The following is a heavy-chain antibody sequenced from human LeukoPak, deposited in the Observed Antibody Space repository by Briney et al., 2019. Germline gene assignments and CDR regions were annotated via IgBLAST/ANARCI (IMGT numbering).Heavy chain of an antibody. J-gene: IGHJ4*02. D-gene: IGHD6-13*01. CDR2: ISSSTSYI. CDR1: GFTFSSYS. V-gene: IGHV3-21*01. Sequence: GGSLRLSCAASGFTFSSYSMNWVRPAPGKGLEWVSSISSSTSYIYYADSVKGRFTISRDNAKNSLYLQTNSLRAEDTAVYYCARVPEKIAAAGYKNYCFDYWGQGTLVTVSS. CDR3: ARVPEKIAAAGYKNYCFDY.